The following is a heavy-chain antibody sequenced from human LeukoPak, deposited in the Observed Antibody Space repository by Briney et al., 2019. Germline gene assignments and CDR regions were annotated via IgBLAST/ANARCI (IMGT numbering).Heavy chain of an antibody. V-gene: IGHV4-59*11. CDR2: IHYTGTT. J-gene: IGHJ4*02. Sequence: SETLSLTCIVSGGSINNHYWTWTRQTPGKGLEWIGDIHYTGTTKYNPSLKSRVTIPIDTSKNQFSLKLSSVTAADTAVYYCARALPSDYYYDSSGYPLFDYWGQGTLVTVSS. D-gene: IGHD3-22*01. CDR1: GGSINNHY. CDR3: ARALPSDYYYDSSGYPLFDY.